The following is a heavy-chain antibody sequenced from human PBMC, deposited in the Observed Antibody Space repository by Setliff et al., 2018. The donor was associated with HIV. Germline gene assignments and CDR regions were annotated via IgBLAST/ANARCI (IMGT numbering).Heavy chain of an antibody. Sequence: SETLSLTCAVSGSSISTSYWWGWIRQPPGKGLEWIGYIYYSGSTNYNPSLKSRVTMSVDTSKNQFSLKLTSVTASDTAVYYCARAAAGNTGPFDLWGQGSPVTVSS. CDR2: IYYSGST. D-gene: IGHD4-17*01. J-gene: IGHJ4*02. CDR1: GSSISTSYW. V-gene: IGHV4-28*06. CDR3: ARAAAGNTGPFDL.